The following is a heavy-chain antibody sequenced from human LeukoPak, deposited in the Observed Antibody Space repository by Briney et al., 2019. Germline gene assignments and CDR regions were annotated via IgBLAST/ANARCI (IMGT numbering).Heavy chain of an antibody. CDR3: VRLESGYSGYDGTYFDY. J-gene: IGHJ4*02. D-gene: IGHD5-12*01. Sequence: NAGESLKISCKGSGYSFTSYWIGWVRQMPGKGLEWMGIIYPGDSDTRYSPSFQGQVTISADKSISTAYLQWSSLKASDTAMYYCVRLESGYSGYDGTYFDYWGQGTLVTVSS. CDR2: IYPGDSDT. CDR1: GYSFTSYW. V-gene: IGHV5-51*01.